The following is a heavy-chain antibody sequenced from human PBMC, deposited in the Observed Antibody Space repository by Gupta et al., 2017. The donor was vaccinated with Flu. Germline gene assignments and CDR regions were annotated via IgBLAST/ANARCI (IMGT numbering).Heavy chain of an antibody. CDR1: GFTFSSYW. V-gene: IGHV3-74*01. CDR2: LNLDANST. D-gene: IGHD2-15*01. CDR3: ARDRSVVGGFDY. J-gene: IGHJ4*02. Sequence: EVQLVESGGGLVQPGGSLRLSCAASGFTFSSYWMHWVRQAPGKGLVWVSRLNLDANSTSYADAVKGRFTISRDNAKKTLYLQMKRMRAEDTAVYYYARDRSVVGGFDYWGQGTLVTVSS.